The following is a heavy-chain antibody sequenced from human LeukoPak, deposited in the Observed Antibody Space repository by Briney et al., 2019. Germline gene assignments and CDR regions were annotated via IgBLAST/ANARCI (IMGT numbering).Heavy chain of an antibody. CDR1: GYTFTSYY. J-gene: IGHJ6*03. Sequence: PSVKVSCKASGYTFTSYYMHWVRQAPGQGLEWMGIINPSGGSTSYAQKFQGRVTMTRDMSTSTVYMELSSLRSEDTAVYYCARENSAAIYYYYYMDVWGKGTTVTVSS. CDR2: INPSGGST. V-gene: IGHV1-46*01. D-gene: IGHD2-2*01. CDR3: ARENSAAIYYYYYMDV.